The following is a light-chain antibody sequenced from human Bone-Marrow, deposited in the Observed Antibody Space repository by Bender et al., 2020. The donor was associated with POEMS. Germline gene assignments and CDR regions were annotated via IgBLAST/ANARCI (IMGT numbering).Light chain of an antibody. Sequence: SYELTQPPSVSVSPGQTATITCSGEKLGEEYACWYQQKPGQSPVVVIYQDTKRPSGIPERFSGSTSGNTASLTISWTQTMEEADYYCQSWGSNTAVFGGGTKLTVL. CDR3: QSWGSNTAV. V-gene: IGLV3-1*01. J-gene: IGLJ2*01. CDR1: KLGEEY. CDR2: QDT.